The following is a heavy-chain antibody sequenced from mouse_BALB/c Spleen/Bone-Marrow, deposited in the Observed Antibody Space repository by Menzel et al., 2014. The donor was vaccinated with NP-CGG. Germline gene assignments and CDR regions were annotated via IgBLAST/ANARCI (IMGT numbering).Heavy chain of an antibody. D-gene: IGHD1-1*01. CDR2: ISDGGSYT. CDR1: GFTFSDYY. V-gene: IGHV5-4*02. CDR3: ANYYGSTWFAY. Sequence: VKLQESGGGLVKPGGSLKLSCAASGFTFSDYYMYWVRQTPEKRLEWVATISDGGSYTYYPDSVKGRFTISRDNAKNNLYLQMSSLKSEDTAMYYCANYYGSTWFAYWGQGTLVTASA. J-gene: IGHJ3*01.